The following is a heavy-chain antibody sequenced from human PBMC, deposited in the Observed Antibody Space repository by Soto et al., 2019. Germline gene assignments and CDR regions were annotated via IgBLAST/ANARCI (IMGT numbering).Heavy chain of an antibody. D-gene: IGHD6-13*01. CDR3: ARDQGVAAAGITWFDP. CDR1: GGSMNSYH. V-gene: IGHV4-4*07. J-gene: IGHJ5*02. CDR2: IHSSGST. Sequence: PSETLSLTCTVSGGSMNSYHWSWIRQPAGKGLEWIGHIHSSGSTSYNPSLKSRVTMSVDTSKSQFSLRLMSVTAADTAVYYCARDQGVAAAGITWFDPWGQGSLVTVSS.